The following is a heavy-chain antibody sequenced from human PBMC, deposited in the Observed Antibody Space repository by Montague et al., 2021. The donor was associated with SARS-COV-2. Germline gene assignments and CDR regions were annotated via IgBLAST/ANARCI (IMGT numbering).Heavy chain of an antibody. V-gene: IGHV3-30*04. CDR3: ARDLAGEYSYYLDY. D-gene: IGHD4-11*01. J-gene: IGHJ4*02. CDR2: ISYDGSNK. Sequence: SLRLSCAASGFTFSSYAMHWVRQAPGKGLEWVAVISYDGSNKYYVDSVKGRFTVSRDNSKNTLYLQMNSLRAEDTAVYYCARDLAGEYSYYLDYWGQGTLVTVSS. CDR1: GFTFSSYA.